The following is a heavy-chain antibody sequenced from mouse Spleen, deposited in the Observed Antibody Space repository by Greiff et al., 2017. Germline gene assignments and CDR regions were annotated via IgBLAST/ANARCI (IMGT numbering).Heavy chain of an antibody. Sequence: EVQLVESGGGLVKLGGSLKLSCAASGFTFSSYYMSWVRQTPEKRLEWVATISSGGGSTYYPDSVKGRFTISRDNAKNTLYLQMSSLNSEDTAVYYCERDYYGSSLFAYWGQGTLVTVSA. V-gene: IGHV5-12-1*01. D-gene: IGHD1-1*01. CDR3: ERDYYGSSLFAY. J-gene: IGHJ3*01. CDR2: ISSGGGST. CDR1: GFTFSSYY.